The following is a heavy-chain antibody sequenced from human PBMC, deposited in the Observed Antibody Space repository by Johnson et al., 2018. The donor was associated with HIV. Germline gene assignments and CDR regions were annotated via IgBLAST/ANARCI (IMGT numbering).Heavy chain of an antibody. V-gene: IGHV3-64*01. J-gene: IGHJ3*02. CDR3: ARVTGAADGTSAAFDI. D-gene: IGHD6-13*01. Sequence: EVQLVESGGGVVQPGRSLRLSCAASGFTFSSYAMHWVRQAPGKGLEYVSAISSNGGSTYYANSVKGRFTISRDNSKNTLYLQMNSLRAEDTAVYYCARVTGAADGTSAAFDIWGLGTMVSVSS. CDR1: GFTFSSYA. CDR2: ISSNGGST.